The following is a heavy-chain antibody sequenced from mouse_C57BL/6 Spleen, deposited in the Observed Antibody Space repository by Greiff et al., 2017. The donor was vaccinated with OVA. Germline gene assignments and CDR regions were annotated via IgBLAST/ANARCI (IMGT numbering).Heavy chain of an antibody. V-gene: IGHV1-80*01. Sequence: QVQLKESGAELVKPGASVKISRKASGYAFSSYWMNWVKQRPGKGLEWIGQIYPGDGDTNYNGKFKGKATLTADKSSSTAYMQLSSLTSEDSAVYFCARGLTGHAMDYWGQGTSVTVSS. D-gene: IGHD4-1*01. CDR3: ARGLTGHAMDY. CDR1: GYAFSSYW. J-gene: IGHJ4*01. CDR2: IYPGDGDT.